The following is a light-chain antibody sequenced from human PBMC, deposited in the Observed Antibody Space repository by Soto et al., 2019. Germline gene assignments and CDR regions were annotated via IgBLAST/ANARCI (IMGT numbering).Light chain of an antibody. V-gene: IGKV1-39*01. Sequence: DIQMTQSPSSLSASVGDRVTITCRASQRINIYLNWYRQKPGKAPELLIYSASNLQSGVPSRYSGSGSGTDFTLTISGLQSEDFATYYCHQSFSTPTFGQGTRLEIK. CDR3: HQSFSTPT. CDR2: SAS. CDR1: QRINIY. J-gene: IGKJ5*01.